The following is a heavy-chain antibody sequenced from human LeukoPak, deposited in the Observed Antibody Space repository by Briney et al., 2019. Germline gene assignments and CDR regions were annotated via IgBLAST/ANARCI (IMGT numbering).Heavy chain of an antibody. D-gene: IGHD3-22*01. Sequence: SVKVSCKASGGTFSSYAIGWVRQAPGQGLEWMGRIIPILGIANYAQKFQGRVTITADKSTSTAYMELSSLRSEDTAVYYCAREHYDSSGYYYEGDYWGQGTLVTVSS. V-gene: IGHV1-69*04. CDR1: GGTFSSYA. CDR2: IIPILGIA. J-gene: IGHJ4*02. CDR3: AREHYDSSGYYYEGDY.